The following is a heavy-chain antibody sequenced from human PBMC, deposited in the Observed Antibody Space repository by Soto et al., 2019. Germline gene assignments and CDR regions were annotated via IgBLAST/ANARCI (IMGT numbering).Heavy chain of an antibody. CDR3: ARALRYFDWSPKGRPSYYFDY. J-gene: IGHJ4*02. Sequence: ASVKVSCKASGYTFTSYYMHWVRQAPGQGLEWMGWINPNSGGTNYAQKFQGWVTMTRDTSISTAYMELSRLRSDDTAVYYCARALRYFDWSPKGRPSYYFDYWGQGTLVTVS. CDR2: INPNSGGT. V-gene: IGHV1-2*04. CDR1: GYTFTSYY. D-gene: IGHD3-9*01.